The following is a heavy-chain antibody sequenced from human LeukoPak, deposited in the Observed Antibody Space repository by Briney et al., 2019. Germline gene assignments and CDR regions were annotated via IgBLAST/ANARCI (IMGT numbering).Heavy chain of an antibody. D-gene: IGHD3-22*01. CDR3: ARRAYYDSSGYSPASGYFDL. J-gene: IGHJ2*01. V-gene: IGHV4-4*07. Sequence: PSETLSLTCTVSGGSISSYYWSWIRQPARKGLEWIGRIYTSGSTNYNPSLRSRGTISIATSKNQFSLRLRSVTAADTAIYYCARRAYYDSSGYSPASGYFDLWGRGTLVSVSS. CDR1: GGSISSYY. CDR2: IYTSGST.